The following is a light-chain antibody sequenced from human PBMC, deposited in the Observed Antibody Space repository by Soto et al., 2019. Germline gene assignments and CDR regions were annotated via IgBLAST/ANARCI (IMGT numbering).Light chain of an antibody. Sequence: EIVLTQSPGALSFSPGERATLSCRASQSVMSSFLAWFQQTPGQAPRLLIFGASSRATGIPDRFSGSGSGTDFTLTINRLEAEDFAVYYCQHYDSSTWTLGQGTKVDIK. CDR2: GAS. CDR1: QSVMSSF. CDR3: QHYDSSTWT. J-gene: IGKJ1*01. V-gene: IGKV3-20*01.